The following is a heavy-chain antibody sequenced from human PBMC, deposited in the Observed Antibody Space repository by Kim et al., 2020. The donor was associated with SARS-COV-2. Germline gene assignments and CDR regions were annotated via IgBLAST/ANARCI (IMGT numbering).Heavy chain of an antibody. D-gene: IGHD3-22*01. CDR3: AIHKGIRHMIVVVEGWFDP. CDR1: GGSISSSSYY. CDR2: IYYSGST. V-gene: IGHV4-39*01. J-gene: IGHJ5*02. Sequence: SETLSLTCTVSGGSISSSSYYWGWIRQPPGKGLEWIGSIYYSGSTYYNPSLKSRVTISVDTSKNQFSLKLSSVTAADTAVYYCAIHKGIRHMIVVVEGWFDPWGQGTLVTVSS.